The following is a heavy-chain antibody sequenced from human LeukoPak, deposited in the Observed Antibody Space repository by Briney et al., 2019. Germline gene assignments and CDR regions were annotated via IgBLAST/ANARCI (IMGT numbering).Heavy chain of an antibody. D-gene: IGHD5-12*01. Sequence: GGSLRLSCAASGFTFSTSWMSWVRQVPGKGLEWVANIKKDGSETYYVDSVKGRFTTSRDNAKNSLYLQMNSLRAEDTAMYYCARGRYSGTTYYFDYWGQGTLVTVSS. CDR1: GFTFSTSW. J-gene: IGHJ4*02. CDR3: ARGRYSGTTYYFDY. V-gene: IGHV3-7*03. CDR2: IKKDGSET.